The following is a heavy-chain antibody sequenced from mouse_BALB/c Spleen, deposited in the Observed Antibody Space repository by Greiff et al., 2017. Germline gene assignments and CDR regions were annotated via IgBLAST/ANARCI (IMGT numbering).Heavy chain of an antibody. CDR3: ARYDYGHYWGAMDY. CDR2: ISSGSSTI. V-gene: IGHV5-17*02. D-gene: IGHD2-1*01. J-gene: IGHJ4*01. Sequence: EVMLVESGGGLVQPGGSRKLSCAASGFTFSSFGMHWVRQAPEKGLEWVAYISSGSSTIYYADTVKGRFTISRDNPKNTLFLQMTSLRSEDTAMYYCARYDYGHYWGAMDYWGQGTSVTVSS. CDR1: GFTFSSFG.